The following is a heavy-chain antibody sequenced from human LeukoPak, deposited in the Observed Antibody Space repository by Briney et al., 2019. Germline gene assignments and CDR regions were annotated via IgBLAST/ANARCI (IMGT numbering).Heavy chain of an antibody. CDR2: ISYDGSNK. CDR3: AELGITMIGGV. D-gene: IGHD3-10*02. CDR1: GFNFTTFG. V-gene: IGHV3-30*12. Sequence: PGGSLRLSCAASGFNFTTFGMHWVRQAPGKGLEWVAVISYDGSNKYYADSVKGRFTISRDNAKNSLYLQMNSLRAEDTAVYYCAELGITMIGGVWGKGTTVTISS. J-gene: IGHJ6*04.